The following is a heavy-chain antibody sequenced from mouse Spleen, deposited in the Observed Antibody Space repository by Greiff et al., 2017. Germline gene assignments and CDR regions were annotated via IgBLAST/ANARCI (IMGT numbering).Heavy chain of an antibody. Sequence: EVQLQQSGPVLVKPGASVKMSCKASGYTFTDYYMNWVKQSHGKSLEWIGVINPYNGGTSYNQKFKGKATLTVDKSSSTAYMELNSLTSEDSAVYYCARRAYDYDGTDWYFDVWGAGTTVTVSS. J-gene: IGHJ1*01. CDR2: INPYNGGT. D-gene: IGHD2-4*01. CDR3: ARRAYDYDGTDWYFDV. V-gene: IGHV1-19*01. CDR1: GYTFTDYY.